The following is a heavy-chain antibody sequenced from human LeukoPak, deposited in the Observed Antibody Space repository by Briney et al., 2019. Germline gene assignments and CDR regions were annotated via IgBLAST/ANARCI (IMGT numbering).Heavy chain of an antibody. CDR3: ARPRYNWNYAEFDP. Sequence: ASVKVSCKASGYTVTGYYMHWVRQAPGQGLEWMGWINPNSGGTNYAQKFQGRVTMTRDTSISTAYMELSRLRSDDTAGYYCARPRYNWNYAEFDPWGQGALVTVSS. CDR2: INPNSGGT. CDR1: GYTVTGYY. D-gene: IGHD1-7*01. J-gene: IGHJ5*02. V-gene: IGHV1-2*02.